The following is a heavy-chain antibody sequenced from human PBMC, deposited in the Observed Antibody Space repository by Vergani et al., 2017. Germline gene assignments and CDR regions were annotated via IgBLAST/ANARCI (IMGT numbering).Heavy chain of an antibody. V-gene: IGHV3-21*01. CDR3: ARRGYYDLDAFDI. Sequence: EVQLVESGGGLVKPGGSLRLSCAASGFTFSSYSMNWVRQAPWKGLEWVSSISSSSSYIYYADSVKGRFTISRDNAKNSLYLQMNSLRAEDTAVYYCARRGYYDLDAFDIWGQGTMVTVSS. D-gene: IGHD3-22*01. CDR1: GFTFSSYS. J-gene: IGHJ3*02. CDR2: ISSSSSYI.